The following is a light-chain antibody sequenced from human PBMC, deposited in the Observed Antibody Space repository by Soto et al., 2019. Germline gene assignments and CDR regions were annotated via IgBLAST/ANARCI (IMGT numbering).Light chain of an antibody. Sequence: QSVLTQPPSASGSPGQSVTISCTGTSSDVGGYNYVSWYQQHPGKAPKLMIYEVSKRPSGVPDRFSGSKSGNTASLTVSVLQAEDEADYYCSSYAGSNMVVFGGGTKLTVL. V-gene: IGLV2-8*01. CDR1: SSDVGGYNY. CDR2: EVS. J-gene: IGLJ2*01. CDR3: SSYAGSNMVV.